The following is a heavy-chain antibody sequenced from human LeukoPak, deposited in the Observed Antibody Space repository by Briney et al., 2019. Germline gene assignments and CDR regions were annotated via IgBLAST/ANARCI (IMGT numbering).Heavy chain of an antibody. CDR2: ISGSGGST. CDR3: ARAGIAAADY. Sequence: PGGSLRLSCAASGFTFSSYAMSWVRQAPGKGLEWVSAISGSGGSTYYADSVKGRFTISRDNAKNSLYLQMNSLRAEDTAVYYCARAGIAAADYWGQGTLVTVSS. CDR1: GFTFSSYA. D-gene: IGHD6-13*01. V-gene: IGHV3-23*01. J-gene: IGHJ4*02.